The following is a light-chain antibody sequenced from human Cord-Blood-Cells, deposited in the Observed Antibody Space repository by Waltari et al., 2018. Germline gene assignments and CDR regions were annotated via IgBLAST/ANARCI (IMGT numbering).Light chain of an antibody. J-gene: IGKJ4*01. CDR2: DAS. CDR3: QQYDNIPLT. V-gene: IGKV1-33*01. Sequence: DIQMTQSLSFLFASVEDRVPFTCQASHDISNYLNWYQQKPGKAPKLLIYDASNLETGVPSRFSGSGSGTDFTFTISSLQPEDIATYYCQQYDNIPLTFGEGTKVEIK. CDR1: HDISNY.